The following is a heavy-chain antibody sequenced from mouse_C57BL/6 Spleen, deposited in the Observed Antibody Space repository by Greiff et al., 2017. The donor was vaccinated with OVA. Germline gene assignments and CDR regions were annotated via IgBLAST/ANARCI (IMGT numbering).Heavy chain of an antibody. V-gene: IGHV1-55*01. CDR2: IYPGSGST. Sequence: VKPGASVKMSCKASGYTFTSYWITWVKQRPGQGLEWIGDIYPGSGSTNYNEKFKSKATLTVDTSSSTAYMQLSSLTSEDSAVYYCARERRTTVVATDYYAMDYWGQGTSVTVSS. CDR3: ARERRTTVVATDYYAMDY. J-gene: IGHJ4*01. D-gene: IGHD1-1*01. CDR1: GYTFTSYW.